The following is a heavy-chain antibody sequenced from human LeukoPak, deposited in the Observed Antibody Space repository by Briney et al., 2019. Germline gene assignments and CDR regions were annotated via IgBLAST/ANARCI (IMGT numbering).Heavy chain of an antibody. CDR1: GYTFTSYG. V-gene: IGHV1-18*01. D-gene: IGHD1/OR15-1a*01. CDR2: ISAYNGNT. J-gene: IGHJ5*02. CDR3: ARANLPGANPLLHWFDP. Sequence: VASVTVSCKASGYTFTSYGISWVRQAPGQGLEWMGWISAYNGNTNYAQKLQGRVTMTTDTSTSTAYMELRSLRSDDTAVYYCARANLPGANPLLHWFDPWGQGTLVTVSS.